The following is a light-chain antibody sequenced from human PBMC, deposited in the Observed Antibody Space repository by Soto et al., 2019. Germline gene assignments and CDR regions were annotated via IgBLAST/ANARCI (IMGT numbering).Light chain of an antibody. J-gene: IGKJ5*01. CDR3: QQYATSPIT. CDR2: GAS. V-gene: IGKV3-20*01. Sequence: EIVLTQSPGTLSLSPGERATLSCRASQSVSNNYLAWYQQKPGQAPRLLIYGASSRAAGIPDRLSGSGSGTDFTLTISRLEPEDFAVYYCQQYATSPITFGQGTRLEI. CDR1: QSVSNNY.